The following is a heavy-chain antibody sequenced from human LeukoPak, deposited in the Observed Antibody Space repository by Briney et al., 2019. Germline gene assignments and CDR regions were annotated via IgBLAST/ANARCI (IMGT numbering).Heavy chain of an antibody. Sequence: ASVKVSCKASGYTFTGYYMHWVRQAPGQGLEWMGWINPNSGGTNYAQKFQGRVTMTRNTSISTAYMELSSLRSEDTAVYYCARARGYSYGYGYWGQGTLVTVSS. CDR2: INPNSGGT. CDR3: ARARGYSYGYGY. D-gene: IGHD5-18*01. V-gene: IGHV1-2*02. CDR1: GYTFTGYY. J-gene: IGHJ4*02.